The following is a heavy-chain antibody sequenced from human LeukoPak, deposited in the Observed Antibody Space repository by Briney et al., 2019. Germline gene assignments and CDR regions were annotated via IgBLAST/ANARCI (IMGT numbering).Heavy chain of an antibody. Sequence: ASVKVSCKASGYTFTSYGISRVRQAPGQGLEWMGWISAYNGNTNYAQKLQGRVTMTTDTSTSTAYMELRSLRSDDTAVYYCARPYYYDSTGYYQYYFDYGGQGTLVTGSA. D-gene: IGHD3-22*01. J-gene: IGHJ4*02. CDR3: ARPYYYDSTGYYQYYFDY. V-gene: IGHV1-18*01. CDR1: GYTFTSYG. CDR2: ISAYNGNT.